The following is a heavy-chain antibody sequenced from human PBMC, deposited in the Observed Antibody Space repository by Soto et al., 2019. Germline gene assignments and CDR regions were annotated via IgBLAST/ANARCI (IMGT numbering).Heavy chain of an antibody. J-gene: IGHJ6*02. V-gene: IGHV1-3*01. Sequence: ASVKVSYKASGYTFTSYAMHWVRQAPGQRLEWMGWINAGNGNTKYSQKFQGRVTITRDTSASTAYMELSSLRSEDTAVYYCARDPMVRGVIYYYGMDVWGQGTTVTVSS. D-gene: IGHD3-10*01. CDR2: INAGNGNT. CDR3: ARDPMVRGVIYYYGMDV. CDR1: GYTFTSYA.